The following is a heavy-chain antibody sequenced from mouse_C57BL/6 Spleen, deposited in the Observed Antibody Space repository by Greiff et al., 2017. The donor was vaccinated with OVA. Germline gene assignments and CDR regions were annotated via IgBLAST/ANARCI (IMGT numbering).Heavy chain of an antibody. Sequence: QVQLQQPGAELVRPGSSVKLSCKASGYTFTSYWMPWVKQRPIQGLEWIGNIDPSDSETHYNQKFKDKATLTVDKSSSTAYMQLSSLTSEDSAVYYCARSSNYLYFDVWGTGTTVTVSS. J-gene: IGHJ1*03. V-gene: IGHV1-52*01. CDR3: ARSSNYLYFDV. D-gene: IGHD2-5*01. CDR1: GYTFTSYW. CDR2: IDPSDSET.